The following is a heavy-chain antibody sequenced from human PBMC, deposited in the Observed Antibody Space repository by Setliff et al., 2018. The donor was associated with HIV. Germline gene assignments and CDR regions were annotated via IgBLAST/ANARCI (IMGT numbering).Heavy chain of an antibody. CDR1: GYTFTSYG. CDR3: AREQTVDDLEWGYYMDV. V-gene: IGHV1-18*01. J-gene: IGHJ6*03. D-gene: IGHD2-8*01. Sequence: ASVKVSCKASGYTFTSYGISWVRQAPGQGLEWMGWISAYNGNTNYARKLQGRVTMTTDTSTSTAYMELRSLRSDDTAVYYCAREQTVDDLEWGYYMDVWGKGTTVTVSS. CDR2: ISAYNGNT.